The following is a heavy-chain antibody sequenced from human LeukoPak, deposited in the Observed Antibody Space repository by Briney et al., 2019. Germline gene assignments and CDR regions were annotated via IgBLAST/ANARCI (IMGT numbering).Heavy chain of an antibody. J-gene: IGHJ4*02. Sequence: PSETLSLTCAVYGGSFSGYYWSWIRPLPGKGLEWIGEINHSGSTNYNPSLKSRVTISVDASKNQFSLKLSSVTAADTAVYYCASPRGYSGYDFDYWGQGTLVTVSS. D-gene: IGHD5-12*01. V-gene: IGHV4-34*01. CDR2: INHSGST. CDR3: ASPRGYSGYDFDY. CDR1: GGSFSGYY.